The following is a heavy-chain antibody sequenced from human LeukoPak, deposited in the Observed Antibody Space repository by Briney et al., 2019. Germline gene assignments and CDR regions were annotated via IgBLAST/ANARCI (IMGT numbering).Heavy chain of an antibody. CDR2: INPSGTT. CDR3: ARGTGNYYGFDY. D-gene: IGHD1-26*01. Sequence: ASVKVSCKASGYTFTSYYMHWVRQAPGQGLEWMGIINPSGTTNFAQKLQGRVTMTRDTSTSTVYMELSSLRSEDTAVYYCARGTGNYYGFDYWGQGTLVTVSS. J-gene: IGHJ4*02. CDR1: GYTFTSYY. V-gene: IGHV1-46*01.